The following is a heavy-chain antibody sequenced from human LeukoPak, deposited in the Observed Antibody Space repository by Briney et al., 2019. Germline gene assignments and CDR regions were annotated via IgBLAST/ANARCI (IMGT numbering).Heavy chain of an antibody. CDR3: ARIYCSSTSCYSSPFDY. CDR1: GYSFTSYW. CDR2: IYPGDSDT. J-gene: IGHJ4*02. D-gene: IGHD2-2*01. Sequence: GGSLKISCKGSGYSFTSYWIGWVRQMPGKGLEWMGIIYPGDSDTRCSPSFQGQVTISADKSISTAYLQWSSLKASDTAMYYCARIYCSSTSCYSSPFDYWGQGTLVTVSS. V-gene: IGHV5-51*01.